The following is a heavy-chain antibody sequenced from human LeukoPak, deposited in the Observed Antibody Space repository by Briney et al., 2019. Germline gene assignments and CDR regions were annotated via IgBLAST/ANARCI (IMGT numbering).Heavy chain of an antibody. CDR1: GYTLTALY. J-gene: IGHJ4*02. Sequence: ASVKVSCKASGYTLTALYMHWVRQAPGQGLEWMGWISAYNGNTNYAQKLQGRVTMTTDTSTSTAYMELRSLRSDDTAVYYCAREVTGGEPFDYWGQGTLVTVSS. CDR3: AREVTGGEPFDY. CDR2: ISAYNGNT. D-gene: IGHD1-14*01. V-gene: IGHV1-18*01.